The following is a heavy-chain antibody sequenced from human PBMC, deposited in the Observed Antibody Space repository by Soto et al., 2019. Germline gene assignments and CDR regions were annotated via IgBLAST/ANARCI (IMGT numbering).Heavy chain of an antibody. J-gene: IGHJ4*02. CDR1: GGSISSGGYY. CDR3: ARSYGVLYCFDY. D-gene: IGHD3-16*01. CDR2: IYYSGST. V-gene: IGHV4-31*03. Sequence: SETLCLTCTVSGGSISSGGYYWSWIRQHPGKGLEWTGNIYYSGSTYYNPSLKSRVTISVDTSKNQFSLKLSSVTAADTAVYYCARSYGVLYCFDYWGQGTLVTVSS.